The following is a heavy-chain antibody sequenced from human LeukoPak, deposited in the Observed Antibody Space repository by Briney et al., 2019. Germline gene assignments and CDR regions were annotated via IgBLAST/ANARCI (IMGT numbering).Heavy chain of an antibody. J-gene: IGHJ4*02. D-gene: IGHD6-13*01. Sequence: PGGSLRLSCATSGFTFSNYEMNWVRQTPGKGLEWVSYISDNGRTSYYADSVKGRFTISRDNAKNSLYLQMNSLRDEDTAVYYCARGLRYSSSWYNFDYWGQGTLVTVSS. V-gene: IGHV3-48*03. CDR1: GFTFSNYE. CDR3: ARGLRYSSSWYNFDY. CDR2: ISDNGRTS.